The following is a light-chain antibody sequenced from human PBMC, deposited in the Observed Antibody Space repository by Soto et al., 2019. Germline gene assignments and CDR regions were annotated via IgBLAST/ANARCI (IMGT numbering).Light chain of an antibody. CDR3: QQYGSSPPS. CDR2: GAS. CDR1: QSVSSSY. Sequence: EIVLTQSPGTLSLSPGERATLSCRASQSVSSSYLAWYQQKPGQAPRLLIYGASSRATGIPDRFSGSGSGTDFTLTISRLEPEDFAVYYCQQYGSSPPSSGQGTKAEIK. J-gene: IGKJ1*01. V-gene: IGKV3-20*01.